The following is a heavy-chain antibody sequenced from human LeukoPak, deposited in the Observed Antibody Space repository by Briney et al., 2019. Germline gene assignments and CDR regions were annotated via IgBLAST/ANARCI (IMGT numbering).Heavy chain of an antibody. J-gene: IGHJ4*02. CDR3: ARKEAYCSGGNCYSDH. CDR1: GFTFSSYA. V-gene: IGHV3-23*01. CDR2: ISGSGGST. Sequence: PGGSLRLSCVASGFTFSSYAMSWVRQAPGKGLEWVSAISGSGGSTYYADSVKGRFTISRDNSKNTLYLQMNSLRAEDTAVYYCARKEAYCSGGNCYSDHWGQGTLVTVSS. D-gene: IGHD2-15*01.